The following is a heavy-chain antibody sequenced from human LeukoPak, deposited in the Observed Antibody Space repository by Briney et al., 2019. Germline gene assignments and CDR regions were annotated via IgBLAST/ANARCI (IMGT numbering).Heavy chain of an antibody. CDR2: INPNSGGT. J-gene: IGHJ4*02. Sequence: ASVKVSCKASGYTFTGYYMHWVRQAPGQGLEWMGWINPNSGGTNYAQKFQGRVTMTRDTSISTAYMELSRLRSDDTAVYYCARGRDGYPYYFDYWGQGTLVTVSS. V-gene: IGHV1-2*02. CDR3: ARGRDGYPYYFDY. D-gene: IGHD5-24*01. CDR1: GYTFTGYY.